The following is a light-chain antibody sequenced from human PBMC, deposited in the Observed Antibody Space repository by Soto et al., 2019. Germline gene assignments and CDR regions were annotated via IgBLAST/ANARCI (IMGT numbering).Light chain of an antibody. CDR2: GAS. Sequence: EIVVPQSPALLSVSPGERVTLSCRASQNVVTNLAWYQQRLGQAPRLLIYGASARATGVPARFSGSGSGTEFLLSISSLQAEDFAVYDCQHYNNWLGTFGGGTKVESK. J-gene: IGKJ4*01. CDR3: QHYNNWLGT. V-gene: IGKV3-15*01. CDR1: QNVVTN.